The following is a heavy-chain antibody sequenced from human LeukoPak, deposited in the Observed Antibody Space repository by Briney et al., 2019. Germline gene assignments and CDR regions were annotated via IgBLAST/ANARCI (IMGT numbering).Heavy chain of an antibody. D-gene: IGHD2/OR15-2a*01. CDR3: ARLTKFLTTYYPTP. Sequence: SETLSLTCTVSGGSITGYYWSWIRQPPGKGLEWVGYIFSSGSTNYNPPLKSRVTISLDTSKSQFSLKLISVTASDTAVYYCARLTKFLTTYYPTPWGQGTLVTVSS. CDR2: IFSSGST. J-gene: IGHJ5*02. V-gene: IGHV4-59*08. CDR1: GGSITGYY.